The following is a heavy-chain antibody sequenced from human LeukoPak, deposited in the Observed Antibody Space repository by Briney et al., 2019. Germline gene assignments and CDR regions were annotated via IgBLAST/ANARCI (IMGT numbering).Heavy chain of an antibody. CDR2: IYPGDSDT. J-gene: IGHJ6*02. CDR3: ARQVVAASRGMDV. D-gene: IGHD5-12*01. V-gene: IGHV5-51*01. Sequence: PGESLKISCKGSGYSFTSYWIGWVRQMPGKGLEWMGIIYPGDSDTRYSPSFQGQVTISADKSISTAYLQWSSLKASDSAMYYCARQVVAASRGMDVWGQGTTVTVSS. CDR1: GYSFTSYW.